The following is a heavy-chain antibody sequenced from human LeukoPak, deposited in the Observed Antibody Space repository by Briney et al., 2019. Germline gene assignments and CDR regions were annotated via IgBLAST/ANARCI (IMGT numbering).Heavy chain of an antibody. D-gene: IGHD2-2*01. CDR1: GGSISSYY. CDR2: IYTSGST. Sequence: SETLSLTCTVSGGSISSYYWSWIRQPAGKGLEWIGRIYTSGSTNYNPSLKSRVTISVDTSKNQFSLKLSSVTAADTAVYYCGRGEDIVVVPATSRTKHFDYWGQGTLVTVSS. CDR3: GRGEDIVVVPATSRTKHFDY. V-gene: IGHV4-4*07. J-gene: IGHJ4*01.